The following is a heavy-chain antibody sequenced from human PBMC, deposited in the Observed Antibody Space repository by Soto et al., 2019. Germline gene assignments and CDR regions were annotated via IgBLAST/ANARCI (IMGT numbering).Heavy chain of an antibody. CDR1: GAPTTVVSITGTTYY. CDR3: ARRHGLDIDAYY. CDR2: FFIGGNT. Sequence: NPSETLSPTSTFSGAPTTVVSITGTTYYCRRGRQPPGKGLEWIASFFIGGNTSYNPSPKSRVTTSVDTSKNQFSLKLSSVTAADTAVYFCARRHGLDIDAYYWGQGILVTVS. J-gene: IGHJ4*02. V-gene: IGHV4-39*01. D-gene: IGHD3-10*01.